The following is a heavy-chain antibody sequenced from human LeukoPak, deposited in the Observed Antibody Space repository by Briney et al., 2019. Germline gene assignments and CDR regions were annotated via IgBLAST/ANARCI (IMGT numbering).Heavy chain of an antibody. CDR1: GGSFSGYY. V-gene: IGHV4-34*01. Sequence: PSETLSLTCAVYGGSFSGYYWSWIRQPPGKGLEWIGEINHSGSTNYNPFLKSRVTISVDTSKNQFSLKLSSVTAADTAVYYCARVHYDFWSGYPTYAFDIWGQGTMVTVSS. CDR3: ARVHYDFWSGYPTYAFDI. J-gene: IGHJ3*02. D-gene: IGHD3-3*01. CDR2: INHSGST.